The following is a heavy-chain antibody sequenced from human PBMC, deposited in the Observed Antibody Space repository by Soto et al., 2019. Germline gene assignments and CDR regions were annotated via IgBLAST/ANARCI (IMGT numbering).Heavy chain of an antibody. Sequence: PGGSLRRSCAASGFTFSSHTMNWVRQAPGKGLEWISYITSTSSTKNYADSVKGRFTISIDNANISLYLQVNSRRDEDTAVYYCARRITMVRGPYYYYAMDVWGQGTSGTVSS. V-gene: IGHV3-48*02. CDR1: GFTFSSHT. CDR2: ITSTSSTK. D-gene: IGHD3-10*01. CDR3: ARRITMVRGPYYYYAMDV. J-gene: IGHJ6*02.